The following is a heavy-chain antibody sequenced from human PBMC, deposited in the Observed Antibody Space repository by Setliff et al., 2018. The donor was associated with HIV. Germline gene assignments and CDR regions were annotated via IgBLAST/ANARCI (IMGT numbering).Heavy chain of an antibody. CDR2: IYNPGST. D-gene: IGHD3-16*01. CDR1: GGSFSNFY. CDR3: ARLRLAVMMSLDYFDL. V-gene: IGHV4-4*09. Sequence: SETLSLTCAVYGGSFSNFYWSWIRQPPGKGLEWIGYIYNPGSTNFNPSLQSRVSMSVDVSTNQFSLRLTSVTAADTAVYYCARLRLAVMMSLDYFDLWGQGTLVTVSS. J-gene: IGHJ4*02.